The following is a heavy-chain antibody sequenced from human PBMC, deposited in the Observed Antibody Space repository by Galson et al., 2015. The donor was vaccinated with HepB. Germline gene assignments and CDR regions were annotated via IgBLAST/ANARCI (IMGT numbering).Heavy chain of an antibody. Sequence: SVKVSCKASGYRFTSHGITWVRQAPGQGLEWMGWISGYNGNIKYGQNFQGRVTMTTDTATSTAYMEVRSLRSDDTAVYYCARALPEGYDILTGYYSDYWGQGTLVTVSS. V-gene: IGHV1-18*01. CDR1: GYRFTSHG. D-gene: IGHD3-9*01. CDR2: ISGYNGNI. J-gene: IGHJ4*02. CDR3: ARALPEGYDILTGYYSDY.